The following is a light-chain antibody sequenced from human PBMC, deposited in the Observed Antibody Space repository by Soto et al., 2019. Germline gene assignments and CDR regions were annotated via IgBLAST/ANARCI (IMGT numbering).Light chain of an antibody. CDR1: QDISNY. CDR2: RGS. V-gene: IGKV1-16*02. J-gene: IGKJ5*01. CDR3: QQYHSYPIT. Sequence: DIQMTQSPSSLSASVGDRVTITCRASQDISNYLAWFQQKPGEAPKSLIYRGSSLQSGVPSKFSGSGSGTDFTLTISSLQPEDVATYYCQQYHSYPITFGQGTRLEMK.